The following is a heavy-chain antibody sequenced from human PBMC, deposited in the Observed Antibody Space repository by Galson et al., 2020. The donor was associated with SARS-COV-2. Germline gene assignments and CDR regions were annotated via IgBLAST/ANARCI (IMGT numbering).Heavy chain of an antibody. CDR2: TSHDGSNK. CDR1: GFTFSNYA. J-gene: IGHJ4*02. CDR3: ARDPRYYDGSGSYID. D-gene: IGHD3-10*01. V-gene: IGHV3-30-3*01. Sequence: GGSLRLSCAASGFTFSNYAMHWVRQPPGKGLEWVAVTSHDGSNKYYAGSVKGRFTISRDNSKNTVYLQMNSLTAEDTAVYYCARDPRYYDGSGSYIDWGQGTQVTVSS.